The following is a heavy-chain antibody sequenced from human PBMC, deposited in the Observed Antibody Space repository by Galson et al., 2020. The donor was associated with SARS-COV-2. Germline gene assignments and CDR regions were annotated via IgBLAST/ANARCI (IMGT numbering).Heavy chain of an antibody. D-gene: IGHD3-3*01. CDR3: ACSITIFGVVNTEYFQH. V-gene: IGHV1-18*04. J-gene: IGHJ1*01. CDR1: GYTFTSYG. CDR2: ISAYNGNT. Sequence: ASVKVSCKASGYTFTSYGISWVRQAPGQGLEWMGWISAYNGNTNYAQKLQGRVTMTTDTSTSTAYMELRSLRSDDTAVYYCACSITIFGVVNTEYFQHWGQGTLVTVSS.